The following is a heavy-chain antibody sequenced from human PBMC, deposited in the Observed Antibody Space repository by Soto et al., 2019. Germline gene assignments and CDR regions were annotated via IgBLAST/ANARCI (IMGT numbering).Heavy chain of an antibody. V-gene: IGHV4-39*01. Sequence: QLQLQESGPGLVKPSETLSLTCTVSGGSISSSSYYWGWIRQPPGKGLEWIGSIYYSGSTYYNPSLKTRVTISVDTSKNQFSLKLSSVTAADTAVYYCARQGYLWFGEPGGLGPWGQGTLVTVSS. D-gene: IGHD3-10*01. CDR2: IYYSGST. J-gene: IGHJ5*02. CDR1: GGSISSSSYY. CDR3: ARQGYLWFGEPGGLGP.